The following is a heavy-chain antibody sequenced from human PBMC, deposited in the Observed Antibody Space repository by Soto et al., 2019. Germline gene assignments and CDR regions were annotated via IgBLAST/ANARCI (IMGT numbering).Heavy chain of an antibody. V-gene: IGHV3-21*01. Sequence: GGSLRLSCAASGFTFSSYSMNWVRQAPGKGLEWVSSISSSSSYIYYADSVKGRFTISRDNAKNSLYLQMNSLRAEDTAVYYCTKGGRTTSFYWEFWGPGTSVTVS. D-gene: IGHD3-10*01. CDR3: TKGGRTTSFYWEF. CDR1: GFTFSSYS. J-gene: IGHJ4*02. CDR2: ISSSSSYI.